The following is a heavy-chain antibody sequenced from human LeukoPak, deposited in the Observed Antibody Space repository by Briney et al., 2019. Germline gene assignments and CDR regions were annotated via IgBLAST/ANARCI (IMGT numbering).Heavy chain of an antibody. J-gene: IGHJ4*02. Sequence: SETLSLTCAVYGGSFSGYYWSWIRQPPGKGLEWIGEINHSGSTNYNPSLKSRVTISVDTSKNQFSLKLSSVTAADTAVYYCARDTGSGSFDYWGQGTLVTVSS. CDR1: GGSFSGYY. D-gene: IGHD3-10*01. V-gene: IGHV4-34*01. CDR3: ARDTGSGSFDY. CDR2: INHSGST.